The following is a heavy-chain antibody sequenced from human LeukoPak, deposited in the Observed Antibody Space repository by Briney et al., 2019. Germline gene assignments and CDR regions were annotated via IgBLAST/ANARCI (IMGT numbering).Heavy chain of an antibody. V-gene: IGHV4-61*02. J-gene: IGHJ6*03. CDR3: ARSNYYDSSGYWWTYYYYYMDV. CDR1: GGSISSGNYY. CDR2: IYTSGST. D-gene: IGHD3-22*01. Sequence: PSETLSLTCTVSGGSISSGNYYWSWIRQPAGKGLEWIGRIYTSGSTNYNPSLKSRVTISVDTSKNQFSLKLSSVTAADTAVYYCARSNYYDSSGYWWTYYYYYMDVWGKGTTVTISS.